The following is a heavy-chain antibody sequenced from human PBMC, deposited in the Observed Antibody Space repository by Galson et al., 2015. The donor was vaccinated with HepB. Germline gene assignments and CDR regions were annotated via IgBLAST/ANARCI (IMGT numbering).Heavy chain of an antibody. CDR1: GFTFSSYS. V-gene: IGHV3-21*01. J-gene: IGHJ6*02. CDR2: ISSSSSYI. Sequence: SLRLSCAASGFTFSSYSMNWVRQAPGKGLEWVSSISSSSSYIYYADSVKGRFTISRDNAKNSLYLQMNSLRAEDTAVYYCARDNIAVADLYYYYYGMDVWGQGTTVTVSS. CDR3: ARDNIAVADLYYYYYGMDV. D-gene: IGHD6-19*01.